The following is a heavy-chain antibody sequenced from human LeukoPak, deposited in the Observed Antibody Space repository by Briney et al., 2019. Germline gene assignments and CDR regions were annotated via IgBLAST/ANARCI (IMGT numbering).Heavy chain of an antibody. V-gene: IGHV4-59*01. D-gene: IGHD6-19*01. CDR2: IYFSGSA. Sequence: SETLSLTCTVSIDPFTLYYWRWIRQPPGKGLEWFGSIYFSGSANYTPSLKSRVTMSLDTSKKQLSLNLSSVTAADTAVYYCARKAFGSGSFDYWGQGSLVTVSS. CDR1: IDPFTLYY. CDR3: ARKAFGSGSFDY. J-gene: IGHJ4*02.